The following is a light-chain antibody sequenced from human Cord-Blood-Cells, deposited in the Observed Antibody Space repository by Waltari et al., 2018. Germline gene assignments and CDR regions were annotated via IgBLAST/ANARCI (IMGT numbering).Light chain of an antibody. J-gene: IGKJ4*01. V-gene: IGKV3-20*01. CDR3: QQYGSSPST. Sequence: EIVLTQSPGTPSLSPGERATLSCRASQSVSSSYLAWYQQKPGQAPRLLIYGASSRATGIPDRFSGSGSGTDFTLTISRLEPEDFAVYYCQQYGSSPSTFGGGTKVGIK. CDR1: QSVSSSY. CDR2: GAS.